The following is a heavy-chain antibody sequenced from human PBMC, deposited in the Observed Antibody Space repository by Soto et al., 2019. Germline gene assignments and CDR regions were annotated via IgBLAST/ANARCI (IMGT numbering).Heavy chain of an antibody. CDR3: ARGPSGDKVDS. V-gene: IGHV4-30-4*01. CDR2: IYDGGRT. CDR1: GGSISTVDYW. D-gene: IGHD7-27*01. Sequence: QVQLQESGPGLVKPSQTLSLTCTVSGGSISTVDYWWSWIRQSPDMGLEWIGHIYDGGRTYNNPSLESRVTLSVDTSKSQLSLTLSSVSAADTAVYYFARGPSGDKVDSWGQGTLVTVSS. J-gene: IGHJ4*02.